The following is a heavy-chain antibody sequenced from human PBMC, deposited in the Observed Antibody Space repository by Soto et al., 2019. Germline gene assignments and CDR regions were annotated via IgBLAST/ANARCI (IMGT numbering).Heavy chain of an antibody. CDR2: IREDGRET. D-gene: IGHD7-27*01. V-gene: IGHV3-7*03. CDR1: GFSFSYYW. Sequence: LSLCCAASGFSFSYYWMNWVRQALGNVLEWVANIREDGRETYYVDSVKGRFTISRDNAKNSLYLEMSNLTAEDTAVYFCASHGDAGRGPHCSRHFDWWGQATRVTVSS. J-gene: IGHJ4*02. CDR3: ASHGDAGRGPHCSRHFDW.